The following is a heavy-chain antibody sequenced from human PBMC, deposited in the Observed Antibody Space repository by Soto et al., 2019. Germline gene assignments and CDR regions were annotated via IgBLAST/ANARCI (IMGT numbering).Heavy chain of an antibody. CDR1: GFTFKRFA. D-gene: IGHD6-13*01. CDR3: ARPMDPGQGIGAVRYFFDY. V-gene: IGHV3-23*01. Sequence: PGGSLILSCSASGFTFKRFAMSWVRQAPGKGLEWISASSGSGLFRYYLDSVKGRFTISRDNSKNTLFLQMDSLRAEDTAMYYCARPMDPGQGIGAVRYFFDYWGQGALVTVSS. J-gene: IGHJ4*02. CDR2: SSGSGLFR.